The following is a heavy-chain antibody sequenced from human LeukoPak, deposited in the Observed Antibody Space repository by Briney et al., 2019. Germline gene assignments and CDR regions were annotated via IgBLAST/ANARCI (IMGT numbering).Heavy chain of an antibody. CDR1: GFTFSSYA. Sequence: GGSLRLSCAASGFTFSSYAMYWVRQAPGKGLEWVAVISYNGSDKYNADSVKGRFTIPRDNSKNTLYLQMNSLRAEDTAVYYCARDLGSDFDYWGQGTLATVSS. CDR2: ISYNGSDK. D-gene: IGHD3-16*01. J-gene: IGHJ4*02. V-gene: IGHV3-30-3*01. CDR3: ARDLGSDFDY.